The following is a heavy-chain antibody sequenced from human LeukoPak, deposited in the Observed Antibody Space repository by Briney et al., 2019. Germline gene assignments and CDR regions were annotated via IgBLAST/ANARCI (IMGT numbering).Heavy chain of an antibody. D-gene: IGHD3-10*01. CDR1: GFTFSSYA. CDR3: ARDLSGSLDAFDI. V-gene: IGHV3-23*01. J-gene: IGHJ3*02. Sequence: GGSLRLSCAASGFTFSSYAMSWVRQAPGKGLEWVSAISGSGGSTYYADSVKGRFTISRDNSKNTLYLQMNSLRAEDTAVYYCARDLSGSLDAFDIWGQGTMVTVSS. CDR2: ISGSGGST.